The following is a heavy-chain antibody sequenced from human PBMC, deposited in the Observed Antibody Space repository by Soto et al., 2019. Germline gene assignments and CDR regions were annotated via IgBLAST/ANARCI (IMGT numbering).Heavy chain of an antibody. D-gene: IGHD2-2*01. J-gene: IGHJ4*02. CDR3: ARGYQLLSSFDY. Sequence: SETLSLTCTVSGGSISSGGYYWSWIRQHPGKGLEWIGYIYYSGSTYYNPSLKSRVTISVDTSKNQFSLKLSSVTAADTAVYYCARGYQLLSSFDYWGQGTLVTVSS. CDR2: IYYSGST. CDR1: GGSISSGGYY. V-gene: IGHV4-31*03.